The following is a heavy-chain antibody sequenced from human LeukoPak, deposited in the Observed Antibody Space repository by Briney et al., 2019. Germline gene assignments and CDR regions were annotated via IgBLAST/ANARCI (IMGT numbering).Heavy chain of an antibody. D-gene: IGHD5-24*01. CDR2: INPNSGGT. V-gene: IGHV1-2*02. Sequence: ASVKVSCKASGYTFTGYYMHWVRQAPGQGLEWMGWINPNSGGTNYAQKFQGRVTMTRDTSISTAYMELSRLRSDDTAVYYCARGPERSMDGYNLDYWGQGTLVTVSS. J-gene: IGHJ4*02. CDR3: ARGPERSMDGYNLDY. CDR1: GYTFTGYY.